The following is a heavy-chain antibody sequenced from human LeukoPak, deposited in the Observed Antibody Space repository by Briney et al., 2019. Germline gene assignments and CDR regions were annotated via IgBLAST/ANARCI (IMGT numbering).Heavy chain of an antibody. CDR2: IYHSGST. D-gene: IGHD3-22*01. V-gene: IGHV4-4*02. J-gene: IGHJ4*02. CDR3: ARGHYDSSGYYSGYFDS. Sequence: PSETLSLTCAVSGGSISSSAWWSWVRQPPGKGLEWIAEIYHSGSTNYNPSLQSRVTISVDKSKNQFSLKLSSVTAADTAIYYCARGHYDSSGYYSGYFDSWGQGTLVTVSS. CDR1: GGSISSSAW.